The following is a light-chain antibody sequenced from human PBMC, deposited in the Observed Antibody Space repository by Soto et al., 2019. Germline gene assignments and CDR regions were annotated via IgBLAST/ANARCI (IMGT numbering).Light chain of an antibody. CDR3: ATWDSSLSAWL. CDR1: SSNIGNNY. V-gene: IGLV1-51*01. CDR2: DNN. J-gene: IGLJ3*02. Sequence: QSVLPQPPSVSAAPGQKVTISCSGGSSNIGNNYVSWYQQVAGTTPKLLIFDNNKRPSGIPDRFSGSKSGTSATLGIAGLQTGDAADYYCATWDSSLSAWLFGGGTKLTVL.